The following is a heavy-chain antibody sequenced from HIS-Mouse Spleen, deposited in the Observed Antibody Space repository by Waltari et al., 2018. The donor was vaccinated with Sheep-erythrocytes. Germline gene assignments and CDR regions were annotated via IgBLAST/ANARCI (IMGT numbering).Heavy chain of an antibody. Sequence: EVQLVESGGVVVQPGGSLRPSCAASGFTFDDYAMHWVRQAPGKGLEWVSLISWDGGSTYYADSVKGRFTISRDNSKNSLYLQMNSLRAEDTALYYCAKDLTLVGAHYYYYYGMDVWGQGTTVTVSS. D-gene: IGHD1-26*01. J-gene: IGHJ6*02. CDR1: GFTFDDYA. V-gene: IGHV3-43D*03. CDR3: AKDLTLVGAHYYYYYGMDV. CDR2: ISWDGGST.